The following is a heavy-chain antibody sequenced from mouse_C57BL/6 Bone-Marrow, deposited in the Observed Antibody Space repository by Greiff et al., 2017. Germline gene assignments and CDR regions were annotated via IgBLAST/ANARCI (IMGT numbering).Heavy chain of an antibody. V-gene: IGHV5-12*01. D-gene: IGHD1-1*01. Sequence: EVMLVESGGGLVQPGGSLKLSCAASGFTFSDYYMYWVRQTPEKRLEWVAYISNGGGSTYYPDTVKGRFTISRDNAKNTLYLQMSRLKSEDTAMYYCARQGLIYYSVRAMDYWGQGTSVTVSS. CDR2: ISNGGGST. CDR1: GFTFSDYY. CDR3: ARQGLIYYSVRAMDY. J-gene: IGHJ4*01.